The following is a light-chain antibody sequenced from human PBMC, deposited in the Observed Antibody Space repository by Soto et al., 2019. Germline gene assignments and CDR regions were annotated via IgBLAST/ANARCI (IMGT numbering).Light chain of an antibody. CDR1: SSDVGGYNY. V-gene: IGLV2-14*01. CDR2: EVS. Sequence: QSALTQPASVSGSPGQSITISCTGTSSDVGGYNYVSWYQQHPGKAPKLMIYEVSNRPSGVSNRFSGSKSGNTASLTISGLQAEDEYDYYCSSYTSSSIRVFGGGTKLTVL. CDR3: SSYTSSSIRV. J-gene: IGLJ3*02.